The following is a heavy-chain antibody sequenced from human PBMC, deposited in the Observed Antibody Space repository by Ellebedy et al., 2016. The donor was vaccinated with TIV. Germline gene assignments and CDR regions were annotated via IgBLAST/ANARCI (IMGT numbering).Heavy chain of an antibody. Sequence: AASVKVSCKTSGYTFTGYYVHWVRQAPGQGLEWMGIINPSGGSTSYAQKFKGRVTMTRDMSTSTVYMELSSLRSGDTALYYCARAYITGWTGKFYFDNWGQGTLVTVSS. CDR2: INPSGGST. V-gene: IGHV1-46*01. D-gene: IGHD6-19*01. J-gene: IGHJ4*02. CDR3: ARAYITGWTGKFYFDN. CDR1: GYTFTGYY.